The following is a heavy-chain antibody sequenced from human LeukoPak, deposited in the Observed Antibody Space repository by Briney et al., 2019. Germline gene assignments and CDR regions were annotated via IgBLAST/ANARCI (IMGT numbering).Heavy chain of an antibody. CDR2: INHSGST. V-gene: IGHV4-34*01. D-gene: IGHD3-3*01. J-gene: IGHJ6*03. CDR3: ARTKGDFWSGYFSYYYMDV. Sequence: SETLSLTCAVYGGSFSGYYWSWIRQTPEKGLEWIGEINHSGSTNYNPSLKSRVTISVDTSKNQFSLNLSSVTAADTAVFYCARTKGDFWSGYFSYYYMDVWGKGTAVTVSS. CDR1: GGSFSGYY.